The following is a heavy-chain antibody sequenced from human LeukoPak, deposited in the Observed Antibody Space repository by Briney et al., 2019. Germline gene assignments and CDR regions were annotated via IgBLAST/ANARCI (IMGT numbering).Heavy chain of an antibody. J-gene: IGHJ6*04. CDR3: AELGITMIGGV. V-gene: IGHV3-48*03. CDR1: GFTFSSYE. CDR2: ISSSGSTI. Sequence: GGSLRLSCAASGFTFSSYEMNWVRQAPGKGLEWVSYISSSGSTIYYADSVKGRFTISRDNAKNSLYLQMSSLRAEDTAVYYCAELGITMIGGVWGKGATVTISS. D-gene: IGHD3-10*02.